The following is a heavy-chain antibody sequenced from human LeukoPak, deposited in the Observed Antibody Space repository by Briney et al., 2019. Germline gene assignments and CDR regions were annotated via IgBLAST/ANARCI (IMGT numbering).Heavy chain of an antibody. CDR2: IGASGEST. CDR3: AKDIQLST. Sequence: GGSLRLSCAASGFTFSVAAMTWVRHAPGKGLEWVSLIGASGESTYYADSVKGRFTISRDNSKNTLSLQMNSLRVEDTAMYFCAKDIQLSTWGLGTMVTVSS. J-gene: IGHJ3*01. CDR1: GFTFSVAA. D-gene: IGHD5-24*01. V-gene: IGHV3-23*01.